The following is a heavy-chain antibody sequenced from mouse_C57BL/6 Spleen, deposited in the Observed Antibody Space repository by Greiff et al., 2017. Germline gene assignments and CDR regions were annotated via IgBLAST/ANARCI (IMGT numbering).Heavy chain of an antibody. CDR2: IDPETGGT. CDR1: GYTFTDYE. D-gene: IGHD2-4*01. V-gene: IGHV1-15*01. CDR3: TRSYYDDDVSWFAY. Sequence: QVQLQQSGAELVRPGASVTLSCKASGYTFTDYEMHWVKQTPVHGLEWIGAIDPETGGTAYNQKFKGKAILTADKSSSTAYMELRSLTSEDSAVYYCTRSYYDDDVSWFAYWGQGTLVTVSA. J-gene: IGHJ3*01.